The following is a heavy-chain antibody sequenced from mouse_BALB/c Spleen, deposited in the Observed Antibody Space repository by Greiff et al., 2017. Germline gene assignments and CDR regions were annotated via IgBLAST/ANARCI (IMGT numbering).Heavy chain of an antibody. Sequence: EVMLVESGGGLVQPGGSRKLSCAASGFTFSSFGMHWVRQAPEKGLEWVAYISSGSSTIYYADTVKGRFTISRDNPKNTLFLQMTSLRSEDTAMYYCATTMPNYYAMDYWGQGTSVTVSS. D-gene: IGHD2-1*01. V-gene: IGHV5-17*02. CDR3: ATTMPNYYAMDY. CDR1: GFTFSSFG. J-gene: IGHJ4*01. CDR2: ISSGSSTI.